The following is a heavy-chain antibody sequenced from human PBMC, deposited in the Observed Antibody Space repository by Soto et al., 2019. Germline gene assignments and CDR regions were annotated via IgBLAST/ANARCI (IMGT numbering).Heavy chain of an antibody. V-gene: IGHV4-59*08. Sequence: SETLSLTCTVSGGSISSYYWSWIRQPPGKGLEWIGYIYYSGSTNYNPSLKSRVTISVDTSKNQSSLKLSSVTAADTAVYYCAGAMTPYYYYYYMDVWGKGTTVTVSS. D-gene: IGHD2-2*01. CDR3: AGAMTPYYYYYYMDV. CDR2: IYYSGST. CDR1: GGSISSYY. J-gene: IGHJ6*03.